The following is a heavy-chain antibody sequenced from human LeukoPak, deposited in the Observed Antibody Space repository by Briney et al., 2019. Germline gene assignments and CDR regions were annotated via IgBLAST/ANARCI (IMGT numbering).Heavy chain of an antibody. CDR3: ARDVFWYFDL. CDR1: GDSVSSNSAA. CDR2: TYYRSKWYN. Sequence: SQTPSLTCAISGDSVSSNSAAWNWIRQSPSRGLEWLGRTYYRSKWYNDFEVSVKSRINIIPDTSKNQFSLQLNSVTPEDTAVYYCARDVFWYFDLWGRGTLVTVSS. V-gene: IGHV6-1*01. J-gene: IGHJ2*01.